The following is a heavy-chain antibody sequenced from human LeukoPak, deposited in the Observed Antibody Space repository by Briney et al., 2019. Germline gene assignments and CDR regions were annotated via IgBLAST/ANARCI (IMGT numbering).Heavy chain of an antibody. CDR1: GFTFSSYW. Sequence: EGSLRLSCAASGFTFSSYWMSWVRQAPGKGLEWVANIKQDGSEEYYVDSVKGRFTISRDNAKNSLYLQMNSLRAEDTAVYYCARDEVSNYYATEYYFDYWGQGTLVAVSS. V-gene: IGHV3-7*01. CDR3: ARDEVSNYYATEYYFDY. D-gene: IGHD3-10*01. CDR2: IKQDGSEE. J-gene: IGHJ4*02.